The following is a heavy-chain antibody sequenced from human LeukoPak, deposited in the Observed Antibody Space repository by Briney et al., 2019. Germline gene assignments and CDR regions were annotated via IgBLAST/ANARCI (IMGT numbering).Heavy chain of an antibody. D-gene: IGHD2-2*01. Sequence: ASVKVSCKASGYTFTTYAMHWVRQAPGQGLEWMGWINAGNGNTKYSQKFQGRVTITRDTSASTAYMELSSLRSEDTAVYYCASRRQYCSTTSCSATFDIWGQGTMVTVSS. CDR2: INAGNGNT. CDR1: GYTFTTYA. CDR3: ASRRQYCSTTSCSATFDI. J-gene: IGHJ3*02. V-gene: IGHV1-3*01.